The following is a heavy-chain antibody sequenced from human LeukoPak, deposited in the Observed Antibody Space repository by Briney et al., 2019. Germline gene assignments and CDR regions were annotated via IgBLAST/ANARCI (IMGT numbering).Heavy chain of an antibody. CDR3: ARHIAAAGTDFDY. D-gene: IGHD6-13*01. CDR2: IYYNGST. V-gene: IGHV4-59*01. CDR1: GGSISSYY. Sequence: PSETLSLTCIVSGGSISSYYWSWIRQPPGKGLEWIGNIYYNGSTNYNPSLKSRVTISVDTSKNQFSLKLSSVTAADTAVYYCARHIAAAGTDFDYWGQGTLVTVSS. J-gene: IGHJ4*02.